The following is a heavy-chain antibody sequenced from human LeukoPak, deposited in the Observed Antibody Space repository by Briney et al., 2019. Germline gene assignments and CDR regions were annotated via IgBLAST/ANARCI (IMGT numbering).Heavy chain of an antibody. CDR1: GFPFDDYG. J-gene: IGHJ4*02. D-gene: IGHD2-15*01. V-gene: IGHV3-20*04. Sequence: PGGSLRLSCATSGFPFDDYGMSWVRQAPGKGLELVSGINWSGGSTGYADSVKGRFSISRDNAKNALYLQMNSLRAEDTALYYCASGVVAANYFDYWGQGTLVTVSS. CDR3: ASGVVAANYFDY. CDR2: INWSGGST.